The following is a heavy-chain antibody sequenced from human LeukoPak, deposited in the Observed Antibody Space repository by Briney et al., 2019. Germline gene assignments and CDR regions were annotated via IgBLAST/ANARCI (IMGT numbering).Heavy chain of an antibody. V-gene: IGHV5-10-1*01. CDR3: ARHPVYGSLRQRDY. J-gene: IGHJ4*02. CDR2: IDPSDSYT. Sequence: GESLKSSGKGFGYSFTSYWISWVRQMPGKGLEWMGRIDPSDSYTNYSPSFQGHVTISADKSISTAYLQWSSLKASDTAMYYCARHPVYGSLRQRDYWGQEPLVTVSS. CDR1: GYSFTSYW. D-gene: IGHD3-10*01.